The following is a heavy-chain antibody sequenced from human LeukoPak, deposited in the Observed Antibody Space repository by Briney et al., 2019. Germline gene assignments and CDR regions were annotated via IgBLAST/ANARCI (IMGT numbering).Heavy chain of an antibody. Sequence: GGSLRLSCAASGFTFSNYAMHWVRQAPGKGLEWVAIIWYDGSNKYYADSVKGRFTISRDNSKNTLYLQMNSLKAEDTAIYCCAKGGEDPDYWGQGTLVTVSS. CDR2: IWYDGSNK. CDR1: GFTFSNYA. V-gene: IGHV3-33*06. D-gene: IGHD2-21*01. CDR3: AKGGEDPDY. J-gene: IGHJ4*02.